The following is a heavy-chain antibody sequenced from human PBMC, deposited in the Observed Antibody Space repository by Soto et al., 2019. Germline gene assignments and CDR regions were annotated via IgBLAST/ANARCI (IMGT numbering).Heavy chain of an antibody. CDR1: GGSFSGYY. D-gene: IGHD2-2*01. CDR3: ARAEGVVVPAAIRFDY. V-gene: IGHV4-34*01. CDR2: INHSGST. J-gene: IGHJ4*02. Sequence: SETLSLTCAVYGGSFSGYYWSWSRQPPGKGLEWIGEINHSGSTNYNPSLKSRVTISVDTSKNQFSLKLSSVTAADTAVYYCARAEGVVVPAAIRFDYWGQGTLVTVSS.